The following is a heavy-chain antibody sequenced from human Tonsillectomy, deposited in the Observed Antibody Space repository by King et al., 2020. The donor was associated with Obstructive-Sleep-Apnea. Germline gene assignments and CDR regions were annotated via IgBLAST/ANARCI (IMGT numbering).Heavy chain of an antibody. D-gene: IGHD2-2*01. CDR1: GDSISSYY. J-gene: IGHJ6*02. V-gene: IGHV4-59*01. Sequence: VQLQESGPGLVKPSETLSLSCTVSGDSISSYYWSWIRQPPGKGLEWIGYIHYSGRSNYSPSLKSRVTISVDTSKNQFSLKLSSVTAADTAVYYCARLRGPYQVATYYYHAMDVWGQGTAVTVSS. CDR3: ARLRGPYQVATYYYHAMDV. CDR2: IHYSGRS.